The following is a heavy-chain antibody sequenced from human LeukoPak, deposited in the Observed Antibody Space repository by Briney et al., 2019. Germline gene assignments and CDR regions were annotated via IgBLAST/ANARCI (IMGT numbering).Heavy chain of an antibody. D-gene: IGHD6-19*01. CDR3: AKEGVEAVAGWEFGY. CDR2: ISWNSGSI. J-gene: IGHJ4*02. V-gene: IGHV3-9*01. CDR1: GFTFDDYA. Sequence: GGSLRLSCAASGFTFDDYAMHWVRQAPGKGLEWVSGISWNSGSIGYADSVKGRFTISRDNAKNSLYLQMNSLRAEDTAVYYCAKEGVEAVAGWEFGYWGQGTLVTVSS.